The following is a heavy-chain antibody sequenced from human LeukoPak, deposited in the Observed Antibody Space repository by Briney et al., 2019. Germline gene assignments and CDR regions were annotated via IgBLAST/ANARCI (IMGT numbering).Heavy chain of an antibody. CDR1: GYTFTGYY. V-gene: IGHV1-2*04. Sequence: GASVKVSCKASGYTFTGYYMHWVRQAPGQGLEWMGWINPNSGGTNYAQKFQGWVTMTRDTSISTAHMELSRLRSDDTAVYYCARGGIGSGGSWDAVGDYWGQGTLVTVSS. CDR2: INPNSGGT. J-gene: IGHJ4*02. D-gene: IGHD2-15*01. CDR3: ARGGIGSGGSWDAVGDY.